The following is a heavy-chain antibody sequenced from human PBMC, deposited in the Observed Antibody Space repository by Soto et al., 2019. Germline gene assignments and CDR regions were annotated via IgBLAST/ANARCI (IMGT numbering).Heavy chain of an antibody. J-gene: IGHJ4*02. Sequence: GSLRLSCAASASGVTLNNYVMHWVRQAPGKGLEWVAFISYDGSNKYYGDSVRGRFTVSRDNSKNTLYLQMNSLRPDDSAVYYCAKLSVPQYWGQGTLVTVSS. V-gene: IGHV3-30*18. CDR1: GVTLNNYV. CDR3: AKLSVPQY. CDR2: ISYDGSNK.